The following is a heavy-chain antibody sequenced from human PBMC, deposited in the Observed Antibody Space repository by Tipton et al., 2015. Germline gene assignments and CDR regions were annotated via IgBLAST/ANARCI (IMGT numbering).Heavy chain of an antibody. Sequence: TLSLTCDVSGYSISSGYYWGWIRQPPGKGLEWIGNIFHRGDTNYNPSLKSRVTISVDTSKNQFSLTLNSVAAADTAVYYCARDLEHGMDVWGHGTTVTVSS. V-gene: IGHV4-38-2*02. CDR1: GYSISSGYY. D-gene: IGHD5-24*01. CDR3: ARDLEHGMDV. CDR2: IFHRGDT. J-gene: IGHJ6*02.